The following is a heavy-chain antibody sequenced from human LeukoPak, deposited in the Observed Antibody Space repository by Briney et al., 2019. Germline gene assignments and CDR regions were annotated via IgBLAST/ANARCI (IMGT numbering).Heavy chain of an antibody. CDR3: ARGSVIAIPGY. V-gene: IGHV3-48*01. CDR1: GFTFSSYS. CDR2: ISSSSSTI. Sequence: GESLKISCAASGFTFSSYSMNWVRQAPGKGLEWVSYISSSSSTIYYADSVKGRFTISRDNAKNSLYLQMNSLRAEDTAVYYCARGSVIAIPGYWGQGTLVTVSS. J-gene: IGHJ4*02. D-gene: IGHD2-21*01.